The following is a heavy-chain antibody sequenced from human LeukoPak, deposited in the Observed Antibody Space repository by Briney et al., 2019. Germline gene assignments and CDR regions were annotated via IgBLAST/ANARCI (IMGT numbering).Heavy chain of an antibody. V-gene: IGHV4-34*01. CDR1: GGSFSGYY. J-gene: IGHJ5*02. CDR3: ARGAPTFGVVSQGGWFDP. Sequence: SETLSLTCAVYGGSFSGYYWSWIRQPPGKGLEWIGEINHSGSTNYNPSLKSRVTISVDTSKNQFSLKLSSVTAADTAVYYCARGAPTFGVVSQGGWFDPWGQGTLVTVSS. CDR2: INHSGST. D-gene: IGHD3-3*01.